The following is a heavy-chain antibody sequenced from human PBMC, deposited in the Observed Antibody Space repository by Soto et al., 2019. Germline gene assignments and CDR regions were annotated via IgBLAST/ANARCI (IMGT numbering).Heavy chain of an antibody. Sequence: QVQLQESGPGLVKPSETLSLTCTVSGGSVSSGSYYWSWIRQPPGKGLEWIGYIYYSGSTNYYPPLKSRVTISVDTSKNQFSLKLSSVTAADTAVYYCARDGAYYYGMDVWGQGTTVTVSS. CDR3: ARDGAYYYGMDV. V-gene: IGHV4-61*01. CDR1: GGSVSSGSYY. D-gene: IGHD3-16*01. J-gene: IGHJ6*02. CDR2: IYYSGST.